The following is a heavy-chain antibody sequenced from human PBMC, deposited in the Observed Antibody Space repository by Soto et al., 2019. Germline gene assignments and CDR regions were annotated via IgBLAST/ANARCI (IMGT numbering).Heavy chain of an antibody. CDR2: IWYDGSNK. D-gene: IGHD3-22*01. Sequence: GGSLRLSCAASGFTFSSYGMHWVRQAPGKGLEWVAVIWYDGSNKYYADSVKGRFTISRDNSKNTLYLQMNSLRAEDTAVYYCARDLYYELYLDYFDYWGQGTLVTVSS. CDR1: GFTFSSYG. CDR3: ARDLYYELYLDYFDY. V-gene: IGHV3-33*01. J-gene: IGHJ4*02.